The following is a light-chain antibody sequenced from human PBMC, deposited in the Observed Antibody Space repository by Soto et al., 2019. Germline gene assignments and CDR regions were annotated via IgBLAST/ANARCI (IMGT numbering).Light chain of an antibody. CDR1: QSVRNN. V-gene: IGKV3-15*01. CDR3: QQYKNWPPIT. J-gene: IGKJ5*01. Sequence: EIMMTQSPATLSVSPGERATLSCRASQSVRNNLAWYQQKPGQAPRLLIYYASTRATGIPARFSGSGSGTEFTLTISSLQSEDSALYYCQQYKNWPPITFGQGTRLEIK. CDR2: YAS.